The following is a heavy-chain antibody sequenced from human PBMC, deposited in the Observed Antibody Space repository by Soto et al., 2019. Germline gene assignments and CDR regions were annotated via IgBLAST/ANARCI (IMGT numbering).Heavy chain of an antibody. CDR3: ARGTGGRLDY. CDR1: ASTFRSYL. J-gene: IGHJ4*02. D-gene: IGHD3-3*01. Sequence: GGSLRLSCAASASTFRSYLMNWVRQAPGKGLVWVSRIHEDGSGTSYADSVKGRFTISRDNAKNTVFLQMNSLRAEDTAVYYCARGTGGRLDYWGQGALVTVSS. V-gene: IGHV3-74*01. CDR2: IHEDGSGT.